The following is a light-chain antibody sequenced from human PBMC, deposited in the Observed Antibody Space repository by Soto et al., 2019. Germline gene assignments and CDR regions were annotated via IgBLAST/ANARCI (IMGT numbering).Light chain of an antibody. CDR1: QSISSW. V-gene: IGKV1-5*03. CDR3: QQYNSYSYT. CDR2: KAS. J-gene: IGKJ2*01. Sequence: DIQMTQSPSTLSASVGDRVTITCRASQSISSWLAWYQQKPGKAPKLMNYKASSLRSGVPSRFSVSGSGTEFSLIISSLQPDYFATYFCQQYNSYSYTFGQGTKLEIK.